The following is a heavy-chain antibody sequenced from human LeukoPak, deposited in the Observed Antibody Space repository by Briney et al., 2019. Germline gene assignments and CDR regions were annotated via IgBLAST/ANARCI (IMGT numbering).Heavy chain of an antibody. Sequence: EASVKVSCKASGGTFSSYAISWVRQAPGQGLEWMGGIIPIFGTANYAQKFQGRVTITADESTSTAYMELSSLRSEDTAVYYCARDPAPLVVPAAFQRGYSGYDDYWGQGTLVIVSS. J-gene: IGHJ4*02. CDR2: IIPIFGTA. V-gene: IGHV1-69*13. CDR3: ARDPAPLVVPAAFQRGYSGYDDY. D-gene: IGHD5-12*01. CDR1: GGTFSSYA.